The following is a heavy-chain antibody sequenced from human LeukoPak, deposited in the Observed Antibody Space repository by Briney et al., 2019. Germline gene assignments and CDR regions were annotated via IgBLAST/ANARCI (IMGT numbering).Heavy chain of an antibody. V-gene: IGHV1-69*04. CDR1: GGTFSSYA. CDR2: IIPILGIA. Sequence: SVKVSCKASGGTFSSYAISWVRQAPGQGLEWMGRIIPILGIANYAQKFQGRVTITADKSTSTAYMELSSLRSEDTAVYYCARDDLVYTVHHGMDVWGRGTTVTVSS. CDR3: ARDDLVYTVHHGMDV. D-gene: IGHD2-8*01. J-gene: IGHJ6*02.